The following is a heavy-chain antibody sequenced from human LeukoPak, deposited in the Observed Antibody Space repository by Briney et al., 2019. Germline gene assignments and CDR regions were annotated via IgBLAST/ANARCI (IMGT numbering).Heavy chain of an antibody. CDR1: GGSISSYY. D-gene: IGHD2-15*01. CDR2: IYYSGST. CDR3: ARGWSCSGGSCYQVPYYYYMDV. V-gene: IGHV4-59*01. Sequence: SETLSLTSSGSGGSISSYYWSWLRQPPGKGLEWIGYIYYSGSTNCNPFLKSRVTISVDTSNNQFSLKLSSVTAADTDVYYCARGWSCSGGSCYQVPYYYYMDVWGKGTTVTVSS. J-gene: IGHJ6*03.